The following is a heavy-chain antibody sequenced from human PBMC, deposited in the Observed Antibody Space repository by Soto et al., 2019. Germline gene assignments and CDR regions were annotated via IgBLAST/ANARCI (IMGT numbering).Heavy chain of an antibody. D-gene: IGHD3-22*01. CDR1: GFTFSSYG. Sequence: QVQLVESGGGVVQPGRSLRLSCAASGFTFSSYGMHWVRQAPGKGLEWVAVISYDGSNKYYADSVKGRFTISRDNSKNTLYLQMNSLRAEDTAVYYCAKGESYYYASSGYLRYYYGMDVWGQGTTVTVSS. CDR3: AKGESYYYASSGYLRYYYGMDV. V-gene: IGHV3-30*18. J-gene: IGHJ6*02. CDR2: ISYDGSNK.